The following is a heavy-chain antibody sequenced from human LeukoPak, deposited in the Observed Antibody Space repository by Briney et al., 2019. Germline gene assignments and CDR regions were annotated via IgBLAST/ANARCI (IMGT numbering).Heavy chain of an antibody. CDR1: GFTFSSYW. CDR2: IKQDGSEK. Sequence: GGSLRLSCAASGFTFSSYWMHWVRQAPGKGLEWVANIKQDGSEKYYVDSVKGRFTISRDNAKNSLYLQMNSLRAEDTAVYYCARDSPYGDYACFDYWGQGTLVTVSS. CDR3: ARDSPYGDYACFDY. D-gene: IGHD4-17*01. V-gene: IGHV3-7*01. J-gene: IGHJ4*02.